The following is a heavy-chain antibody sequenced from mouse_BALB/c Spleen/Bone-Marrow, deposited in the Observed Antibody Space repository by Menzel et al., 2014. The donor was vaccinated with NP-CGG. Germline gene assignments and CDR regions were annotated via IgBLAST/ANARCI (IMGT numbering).Heavy chain of an antibody. Sequence: VKLMESGAELVRPGASVTLSCKASGYTFTDYEIHWVKQTPVHGLEWIGAIDPETGGTAYNQKFKGKATLTADKSSSTAYMELRSLTSEDSAVYYCTGDGSSRWYFDVWGAGTTVTVSS. CDR1: GYTFTDYE. CDR2: IDPETGGT. CDR3: TGDGSSRWYFDV. J-gene: IGHJ1*01. V-gene: IGHV1-15*01. D-gene: IGHD1-1*01.